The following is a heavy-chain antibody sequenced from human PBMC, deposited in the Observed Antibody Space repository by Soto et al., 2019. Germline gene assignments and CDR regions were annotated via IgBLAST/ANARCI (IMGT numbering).Heavy chain of an antibody. Sequence: ESGGGLVQPGGSLRLSCAASGFTFSRFEMNWVRQAPGKGREWVSYISGSGTTIYYADSVKGRFTTSRDNAKNSLYLQMNTLSAEDTALYYCARDSRNSYGLDVWGQGTTVTVSS. CDR1: GFTFSRFE. CDR2: ISGSGTTI. CDR3: ARDSRNSYGLDV. J-gene: IGHJ6*02. V-gene: IGHV3-48*03.